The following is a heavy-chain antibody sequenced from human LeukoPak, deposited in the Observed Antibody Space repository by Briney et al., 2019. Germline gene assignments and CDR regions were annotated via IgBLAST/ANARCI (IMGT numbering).Heavy chain of an antibody. Sequence: ASVKVSCKASGGTFSSYAISWVRQAPGQGLEWMGGIIPIFGTANYAQKFQGRVTITADESTSTAYMELSSLKSEDTAVYYCARDAIVARGNWLDPWGQGTLVTVSS. J-gene: IGHJ5*02. CDR3: ARDAIVARGNWLDP. D-gene: IGHD2-15*01. V-gene: IGHV1-69*13. CDR2: IIPIFGTA. CDR1: GGTFSSYA.